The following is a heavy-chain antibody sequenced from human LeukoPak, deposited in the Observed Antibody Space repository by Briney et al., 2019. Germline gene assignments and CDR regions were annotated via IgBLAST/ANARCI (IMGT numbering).Heavy chain of an antibody. CDR3: ARLGPGYSSTWSNDAFAI. Sequence: PSETLSLTCTVSGGSISSSTYYWGWIRQPPGKGLEWIGNNFYTGSTYYHPSLKSRVTISVDTSKNQFSLKLSSVTAADTAVYYCARLGPGYSSTWSNDAFAIWGQGTVVTVSS. CDR1: GGSISSSTYY. V-gene: IGHV4-39*01. D-gene: IGHD6-13*01. J-gene: IGHJ3*02. CDR2: NFYTGST.